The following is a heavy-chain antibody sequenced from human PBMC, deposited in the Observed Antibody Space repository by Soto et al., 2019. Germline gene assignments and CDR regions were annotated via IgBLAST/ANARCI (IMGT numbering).Heavy chain of an antibody. CDR1: GGSISSYY. D-gene: IGHD3-10*01. J-gene: IGHJ4*02. CDR3: ATNDYYNSGSYGY. CDR2: IYTSGTT. Sequence: SETLSLTCTVSGGSISSYYWNWIRQPAGKGLEWIGRIYTSGTTNYNPSLKSRVTMSVDTSKNQFSLKLSSVTAADTAVYYCATNDYYNSGSYGYWGQGTLVTVSS. V-gene: IGHV4-4*07.